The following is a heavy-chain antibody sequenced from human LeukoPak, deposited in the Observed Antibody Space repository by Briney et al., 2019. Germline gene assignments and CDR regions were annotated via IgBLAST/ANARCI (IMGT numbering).Heavy chain of an antibody. CDR1: GYTFTGYY. D-gene: IGHD6-19*01. CDR3: ARGYSSGWYRNWFDP. J-gene: IGHJ5*02. V-gene: IGHV1-2*02. Sequence: ASVKVSCKASGYTFTGYYMHWVRQAPGQGLEWMGWINPNSGGTNYAQKFQGRVTMTRDTSISTAYMELSRLRSDDTAVYYCARGYSSGWYRNWFDPWGQGTLVTASS. CDR2: INPNSGGT.